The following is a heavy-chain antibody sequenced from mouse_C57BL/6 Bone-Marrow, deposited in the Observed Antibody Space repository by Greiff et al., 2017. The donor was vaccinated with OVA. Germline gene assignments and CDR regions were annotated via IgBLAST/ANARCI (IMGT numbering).Heavy chain of an antibody. V-gene: IGHV1-85*01. J-gene: IGHJ1*03. CDR3: ARNDGYYLWYFDV. CDR2: IYPRAGST. CDR1: GYTFTSYD. Sequence: LVESGPELVQPGASVKLSCKASGYTFTSYDINWVKQRPGQGLEWIGWIYPRAGSTKYNEKFTGKATLTVDTSSSTAYMELHSLTSEDSAVYFGARNDGYYLWYFDVWGTGTTVTVSS. D-gene: IGHD2-3*01.